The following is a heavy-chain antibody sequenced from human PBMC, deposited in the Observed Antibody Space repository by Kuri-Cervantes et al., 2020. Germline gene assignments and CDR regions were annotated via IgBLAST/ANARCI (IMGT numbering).Heavy chain of an antibody. V-gene: IGHV3-11*04. D-gene: IGHD1-20*01. J-gene: IGHJ4*02. CDR2: ISSRGSAM. CDR1: GFTFSDYY. Sequence: GGSLRLSCAASGFTFSDYYMSWIRQAPGKGLEWVSYISSRGSAMHYADSVKGRFTISRDNTKNSLYLQMNSLRAEDTAVYYCARDSNWNDDGIDYWGQGTLVTVSS. CDR3: ARDSNWNDDGIDY.